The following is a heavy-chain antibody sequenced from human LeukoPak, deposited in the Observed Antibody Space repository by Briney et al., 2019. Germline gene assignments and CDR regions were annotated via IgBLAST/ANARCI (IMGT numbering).Heavy chain of an antibody. J-gene: IGHJ3*02. Sequence: GASVTVSCKASGYTFTTYGINWVRQAPGQGLEWMGWISAYNGNTNHAQKLQGRVTMTTDTSTSTAYMELRSLRSDDTAVYYCARIAPTHAFDIWGQGTMVTVSS. CDR3: ARIAPTHAFDI. CDR2: ISAYNGNT. CDR1: GYTFTTYG. V-gene: IGHV1-18*01. D-gene: IGHD5-12*01.